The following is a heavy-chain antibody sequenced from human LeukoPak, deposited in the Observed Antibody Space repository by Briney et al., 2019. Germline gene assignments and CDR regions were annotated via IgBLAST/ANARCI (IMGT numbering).Heavy chain of an antibody. CDR1: GYTLTELS. V-gene: IGHV1-24*01. CDR2: FDPEDGET. D-gene: IGHD5-12*01. Sequence: GASVKVSCKVSGYTLTELSMHWVRQAPGKGLEWMGGFDPEDGETIYAQKFQGRVTMTEDTSTDTAYMELCSLRSEDTAVYYCATPVARNYYFDYWGQGTLVTVSS. CDR3: ATPVARNYYFDY. J-gene: IGHJ4*02.